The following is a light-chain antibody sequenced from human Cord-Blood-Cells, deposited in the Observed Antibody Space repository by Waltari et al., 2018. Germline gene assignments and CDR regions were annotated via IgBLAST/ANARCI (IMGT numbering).Light chain of an antibody. V-gene: IGLV3-1*01. Sequence: TASITCSGDKLGDKYACWYQQKPGQSPVLVIYQDSKRPSGIPERFSGSNSGNTATLTISGTQAMDEADYYCQAWDSSTAVFGTGTKVTVL. CDR1: KLGDKY. CDR2: QDS. J-gene: IGLJ1*01. CDR3: QAWDSSTAV.